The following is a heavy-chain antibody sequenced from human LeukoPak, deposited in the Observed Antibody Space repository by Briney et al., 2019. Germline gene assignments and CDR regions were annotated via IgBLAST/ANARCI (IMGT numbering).Heavy chain of an antibody. CDR1: GYTFTDYD. V-gene: IGHV1-2*02. Sequence: ASVTVSCKSSGYTFTDYDMHWVRQAPGQGREWMGWINPNSGGTNYAQQFQGRVTMTRDTSISTAYMELSRLRSDDTAMYYCARVDTTTVTTYGAFDIWGQGTMVTVSS. D-gene: IGHD4-17*01. J-gene: IGHJ3*02. CDR3: ARVDTTTVTTYGAFDI. CDR2: INPNSGGT.